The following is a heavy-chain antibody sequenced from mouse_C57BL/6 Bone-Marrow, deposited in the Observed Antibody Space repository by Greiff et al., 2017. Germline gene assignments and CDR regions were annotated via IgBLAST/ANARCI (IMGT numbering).Heavy chain of an antibody. CDR3: TTDDYRLDY. Sequence: VQLQQSGAELVRPGASVKLSCTASGFNIKDDYMHWVKQRPEQGLEWIGWIDPENGDTEYASKFQGKATITADTSSNTAYLQLSSLTYDDAAVYYCTTDDYRLDYSGQGTSVTVSS. V-gene: IGHV14-4*01. CDR2: IDPENGDT. J-gene: IGHJ4*01. CDR1: GFNIKDDY. D-gene: IGHD2-4*01.